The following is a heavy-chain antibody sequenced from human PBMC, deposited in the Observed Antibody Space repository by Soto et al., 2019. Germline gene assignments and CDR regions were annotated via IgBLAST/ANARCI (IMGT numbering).Heavy chain of an antibody. D-gene: IGHD1-7*01. CDR3: ATSNNNWNYGPSDY. CDR1: GYIFTTYW. Sequence: GESLKISCKGSGYIFTTYWIAWVRQMPGKGLEWMGIIYPRDSDTRYSPSFQGQVTISADKSISTAYLQWSSLKASDTAMYYCATSNNNWNYGPSDYWGQGTLVTVSS. CDR2: IYPRDSDT. V-gene: IGHV5-51*01. J-gene: IGHJ4*02.